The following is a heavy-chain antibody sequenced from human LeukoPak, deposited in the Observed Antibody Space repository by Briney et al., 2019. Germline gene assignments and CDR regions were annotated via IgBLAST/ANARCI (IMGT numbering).Heavy chain of an antibody. CDR2: ISSSSSTI. V-gene: IGHV3-48*01. Sequence: GGSLRLSCAASGFTFSSYSMNWVRQAPGEGLGRVSYISSSSSTIYSADSVKGRFTLSRDNAKNSLYLQMNRLRAEDTAVYFCARCDCSGGSCYSGARGGLYYMDVWGKGTTVTVSS. CDR1: GFTFSSYS. J-gene: IGHJ6*03. D-gene: IGHD2-15*01. CDR3: ARCDCSGGSCYSGARGGLYYMDV.